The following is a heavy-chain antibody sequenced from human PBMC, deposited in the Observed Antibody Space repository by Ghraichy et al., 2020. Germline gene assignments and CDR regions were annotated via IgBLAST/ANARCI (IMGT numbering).Heavy chain of an antibody. D-gene: IGHD3-22*01. CDR3: ESYDSSGANDY. V-gene: IGHV1-69*13. CDR1: GGTFSSYA. CDR2: IIPIFGTA. Sequence: SVKVSCKASGGTFSSYAISWVRQAPGQGLEWMGVIIPIFGTANYAQKFQGRVTITADESTSTAYMELSSLRSEDTAVYYCESYDSSGANDYWGQGTLVTVSS. J-gene: IGHJ4*02.